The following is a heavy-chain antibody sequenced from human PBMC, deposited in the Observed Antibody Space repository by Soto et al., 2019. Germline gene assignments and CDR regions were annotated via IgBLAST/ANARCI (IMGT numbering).Heavy chain of an antibody. J-gene: IGHJ4*02. CDR3: AKGSYSGIYSDFDY. Sequence: GGSLRLSCAASGFTFSRYDMHWVRQAPGKGLEWVAIISYDGSNKYYADSVKGRFTISRDNSKNTQYLQMNSLRPGDTAVYYCAKGSYSGIYSDFDYWGQGTLVTVSS. CDR2: ISYDGSNK. D-gene: IGHD1-26*01. V-gene: IGHV3-30*18. CDR1: GFTFSRYD.